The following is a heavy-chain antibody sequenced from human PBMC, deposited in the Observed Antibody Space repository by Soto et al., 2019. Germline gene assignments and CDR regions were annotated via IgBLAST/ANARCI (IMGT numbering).Heavy chain of an antibody. CDR1: GFTFSSYG. D-gene: IGHD3-22*01. CDR3: ARGWYYYDSSGYYPFDY. CDR2: IPYDGSNK. V-gene: IGHV3-30*03. J-gene: IGHJ4*02. Sequence: PGGSLRLSCAASGFTFSSYGMHLVRQAPGKGLEWVAVIPYDGSNKYYADSVKGRFTISRDNSKNTLYLQMNSLRAEDTAVYYCARGWYYYDSSGYYPFDYWGQGTLVTVSS.